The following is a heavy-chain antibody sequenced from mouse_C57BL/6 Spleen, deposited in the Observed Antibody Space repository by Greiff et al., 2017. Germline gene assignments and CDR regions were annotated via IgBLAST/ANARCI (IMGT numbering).Heavy chain of an antibody. J-gene: IGHJ4*01. CDR1: GYTFTSYW. V-gene: IGHV1-55*01. Sequence: QVHVKPSGAELVKPGASVKMSCKASGYTFTSYWITWVKQRPGQGLEWIGDIYPGSGSTNYNEKFKSKATLTVDTSSSTAYMQRSSLTSEDSAVYYCARNGAVVDAMDYWGQGTSVTVSS. D-gene: IGHD1-1*01. CDR3: ARNGAVVDAMDY. CDR2: IYPGSGST.